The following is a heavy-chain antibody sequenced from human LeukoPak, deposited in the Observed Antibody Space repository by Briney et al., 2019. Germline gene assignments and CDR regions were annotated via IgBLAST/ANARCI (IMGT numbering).Heavy chain of an antibody. Sequence: PGGSLRLSCAASGFTFSSYAMSWVRQAPGKGLEWVSAISGSGGSTYYADSVKGRFTISRDNSKNTLYLQMNSLRAEDTAVYYCAXSXSPXYYGSGSTHAGYWGQGTLVTVSS. D-gene: IGHD3-10*01. J-gene: IGHJ4*02. CDR1: GFTFSSYA. V-gene: IGHV3-23*01. CDR2: ISGSGGST. CDR3: AXSXSPXYYGSGSTHAGY.